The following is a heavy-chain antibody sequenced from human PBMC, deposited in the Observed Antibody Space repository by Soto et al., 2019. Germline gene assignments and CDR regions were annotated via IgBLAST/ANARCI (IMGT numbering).Heavy chain of an antibody. CDR2: INPNSGGT. V-gene: IGHV1-2*04. J-gene: IGHJ4*02. CDR1: GYTFTGYY. Sequence: ASVKVSCKASGYTFTGYYMHWVRQAPGQGLEWMGWINPNSGGTNYAQKFQGWVTMTRDTSISTAYMELSRLRSDDTAVYYCARSNPSSSLLNFDYWGQGTLVTVSS. D-gene: IGHD6-13*01. CDR3: ARSNPSSSLLNFDY.